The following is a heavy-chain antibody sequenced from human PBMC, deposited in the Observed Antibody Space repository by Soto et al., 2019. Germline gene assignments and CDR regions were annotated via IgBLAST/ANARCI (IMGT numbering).Heavy chain of an antibody. CDR3: ARQTSFGDYYYYMDV. CDR2: IYYSGST. J-gene: IGHJ6*03. Sequence: SETLSLTCTVSGGSISSSSYYWGWIRQPPGKGLEWIGSIYYSGSTYYNPSLKSRVTISVDTSKNQFSLKLSSVTAADTAVYYCARQTSFGDYYYYMDVWGKGTTVTVSS. V-gene: IGHV4-39*01. D-gene: IGHD3-10*01. CDR1: GGSISSSSYY.